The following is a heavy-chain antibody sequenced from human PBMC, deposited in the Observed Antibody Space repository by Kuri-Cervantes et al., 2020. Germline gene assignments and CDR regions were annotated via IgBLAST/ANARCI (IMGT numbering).Heavy chain of an antibody. CDR3: ARGAHSSSWTTGFGY. CDR1: GGSISSYY. V-gene: IGHV4-59*01. CDR2: IYYSGST. J-gene: IGHJ4*02. D-gene: IGHD6-13*01. Sequence: GSLRLSCTVSGGSISSYYWSWIRQPPGKGLEWIGYIYYSGSTNYNPSLKSRVTISVDTSKNQFSLKLSSVTAADTAVYYCARGAHSSSWTTGFGYWGQGTLVTVSS.